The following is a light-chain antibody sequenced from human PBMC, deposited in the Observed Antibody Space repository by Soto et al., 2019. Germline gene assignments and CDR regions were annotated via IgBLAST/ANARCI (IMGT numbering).Light chain of an antibody. CDR1: QSITTS. CDR3: QQYSTYPWT. Sequence: DIQMTQSPSTLSASVGDRVTITCRASQSITTSVAWYQQKPGKAPKLLIYGASNLEGGVPSRFSGSGSGTEFSLTVSSLQPDDFATYYGQQYSTYPWTFGQGIKVEVK. V-gene: IGKV1-5*01. CDR2: GAS. J-gene: IGKJ1*01.